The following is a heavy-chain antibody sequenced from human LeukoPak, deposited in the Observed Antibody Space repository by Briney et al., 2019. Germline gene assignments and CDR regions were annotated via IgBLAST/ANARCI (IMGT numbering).Heavy chain of an antibody. CDR3: ARDWGSGSGTIFGY. V-gene: IGHV3-7*01. CDR2: VKQDGSEK. J-gene: IGHJ4*02. Sequence: GGSLRLSCAASGFTFSSYWMTWVRQAPGKGLEWVANVKQDGSEKYYVDSVKGRFTISRDNAKNSLYLQMNSLRAEDTAVYYCARDWGSGSGTIFGYWGQGTQVTVSS. D-gene: IGHD3-16*01. CDR1: GFTFSSYW.